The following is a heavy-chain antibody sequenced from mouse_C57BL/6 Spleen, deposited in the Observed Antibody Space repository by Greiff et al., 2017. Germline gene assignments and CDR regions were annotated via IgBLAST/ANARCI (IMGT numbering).Heavy chain of an antibody. D-gene: IGHD1-1*02. CDR2: ISYDGSN. Sequence: EVKLMESGPGLVKPSPSLSLTCSVTGYSITSGYYRNWIRQFPGNKLEWMGYISYDGSNNYNPSLKNRISFTRDTSKNQFFLKLNSVTTEDTASYYCARAGGTWFAYWGQGTLVTVSA. V-gene: IGHV3-6*01. J-gene: IGHJ3*01. CDR3: ARAGGTWFAY. CDR1: GYSITSGYY.